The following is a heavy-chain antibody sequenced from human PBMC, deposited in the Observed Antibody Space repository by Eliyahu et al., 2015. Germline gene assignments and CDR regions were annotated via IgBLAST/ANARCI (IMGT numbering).Heavy chain of an antibody. CDR1: GFTFXXXA. V-gene: IGHV3-23*01. CDR2: ISGATDST. CDR3: VKDGYRYVGATRGDEYFDC. J-gene: IGHJ4*02. D-gene: IGHD1-26*01. Sequence: EVQLLESGGGLVQPGGSLXLSCAAXGFTFXXXAXRWVRQAPGKGVEWVSAISGATDSTYYADSVKGRFTIFRDNSKKTLYLQMDSLRAEDTAVYYCVKDGYRYVGATRGDEYFDCWGQGTLVTVSS.